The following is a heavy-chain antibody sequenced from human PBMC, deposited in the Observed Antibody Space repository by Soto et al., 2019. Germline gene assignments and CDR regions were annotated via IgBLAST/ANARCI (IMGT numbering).Heavy chain of an antibody. D-gene: IGHD6-13*01. CDR3: ARYVGGIAAMAEIDY. CDR2: ISAYNGNT. V-gene: IGHV1-18*01. J-gene: IGHJ4*02. CDR1: GYTFTSYG. Sequence: QVQLVQSGAEVKKPGASVKVSCKASGYTFTSYGISWVRQALGQGLEWMGWISAYNGNTNYAQKLQGKLTMPTDTSTSTAYMELRSLRSDDTAVYYCARYVGGIAAMAEIDYWGQGTLVTVSS.